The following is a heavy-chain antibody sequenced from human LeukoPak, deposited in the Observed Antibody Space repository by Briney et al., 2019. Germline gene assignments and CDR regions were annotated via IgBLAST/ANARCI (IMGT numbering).Heavy chain of an antibody. CDR1: GFTISNYN. Sequence: PGGSLRLSCAASGFTISNYNMNWVRQAPGKGLEWISYISGTSSTISYADSVKGRFTISRDNAENSLYLQMNSLRAEDTAVYYCARVYYQDSGTSYRHLDYWGQGTLVTVSS. D-gene: IGHD3-22*01. J-gene: IGHJ4*02. V-gene: IGHV3-48*04. CDR2: ISGTSSTI. CDR3: ARVYYQDSGTSYRHLDY.